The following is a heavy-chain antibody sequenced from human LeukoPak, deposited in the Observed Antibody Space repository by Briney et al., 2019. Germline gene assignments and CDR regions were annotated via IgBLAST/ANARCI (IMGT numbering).Heavy chain of an antibody. CDR3: AREDSSAYPNWFDP. Sequence: GGSLRLSCAASGFTFSSYGMHWVRQAPGKGLEWVAVIWYDGSNKCYADSVKGRFTISRDNSKNTLYLQMNSLRAEDTAVYYCAREDSSAYPNWFDPWGQGTLVTVSS. J-gene: IGHJ5*02. CDR2: IWYDGSNK. CDR1: GFTFSSYG. D-gene: IGHD3-22*01. V-gene: IGHV3-33*01.